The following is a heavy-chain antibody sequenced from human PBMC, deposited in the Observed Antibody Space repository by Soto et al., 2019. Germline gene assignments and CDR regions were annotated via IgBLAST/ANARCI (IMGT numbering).Heavy chain of an antibody. CDR3: TTDSMQLVPYFDY. Sequence: GGSLRLSCAASGFTFSNAWMSWVRQAPGKGLEWVGRIKSKTDGGTTDYAAPAKGRFTISRDDSKNTLYLQMNSLKTEDTAVYYCTTDSMQLVPYFDYWGQGTLVTVSS. V-gene: IGHV3-15*01. CDR1: GFTFSNAW. CDR2: IKSKTDGGTT. D-gene: IGHD6-6*01. J-gene: IGHJ4*02.